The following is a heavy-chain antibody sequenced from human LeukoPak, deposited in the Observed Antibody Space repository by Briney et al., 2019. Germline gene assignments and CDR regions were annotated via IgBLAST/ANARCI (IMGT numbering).Heavy chain of an antibody. Sequence: GGSLRLSCAASGFSFSLYAMNWVRQAPGKGLEWISYINSGGDDIHYAASVRGRFTISRDDAGNALFLQLSSLRAEDTAVYYCARDTIQPGLIDDWGQGTLVTVSS. CDR3: ARDTIQPGLIDD. D-gene: IGHD2-2*01. J-gene: IGHJ4*02. CDR1: GFSFSLYA. CDR2: INSGGDDI. V-gene: IGHV3-21*05.